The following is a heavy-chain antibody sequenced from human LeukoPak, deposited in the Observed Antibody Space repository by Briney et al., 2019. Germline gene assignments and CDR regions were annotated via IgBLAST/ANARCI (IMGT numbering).Heavy chain of an antibody. CDR1: GFTFSSYD. J-gene: IGHJ4*02. CDR2: ISPSRGTI. V-gene: IGHV3-48*01. CDR3: ARKIGYCGGGGCHFDF. D-gene: IGHD2-15*01. Sequence: GGSLRLSCAASGFTFSSYDMNWVRQAPGKGLEWVSYISPSRGTIYYADSVKGRFTISRDSARNLLYLQMNSLRADDTAIYYCARKIGYCGGGGCHFDFWGQGTLVTVSS.